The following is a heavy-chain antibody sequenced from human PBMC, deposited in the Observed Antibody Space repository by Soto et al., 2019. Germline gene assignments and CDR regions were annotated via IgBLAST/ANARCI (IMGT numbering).Heavy chain of an antibody. J-gene: IGHJ4*02. CDR1: GFTFSSYA. CDR2: ISYDGTIK. V-gene: IGHV3-30*04. Sequence: QVQLVESGGGVVQPGRSLKLSCADSGFTFSSYAMHWVRQAPGKGLEWVAIISYDGTIKYYADSVKGQFTISRDNSKNRLYREMNSLRAEDKAVYYCARDVRGYGYAYWGQGTLVTVSS. D-gene: IGHD5-18*01. CDR3: ARDVRGYGYAY.